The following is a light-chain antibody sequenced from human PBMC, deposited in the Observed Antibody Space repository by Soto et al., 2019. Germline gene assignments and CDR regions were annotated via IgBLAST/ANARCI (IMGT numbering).Light chain of an antibody. J-gene: IGKJ2*01. CDR3: QQYNSYSRT. Sequence: DIQMTQSPSTLSASVGDRVTITCRASQSISSWLAWYQQKPGKAPNLLIYDASSLESGVPSRFSGSGSGTEFTLTISSLQPDDFATYYCQQYNSYSRTFGQGTKLEIK. CDR1: QSISSW. V-gene: IGKV1-5*01. CDR2: DAS.